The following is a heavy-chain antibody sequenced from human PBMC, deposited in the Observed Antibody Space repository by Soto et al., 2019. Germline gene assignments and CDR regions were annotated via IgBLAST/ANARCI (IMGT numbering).Heavy chain of an antibody. CDR2: IYSAGST. CDR1: GFLVSDNY. D-gene: IGHD2-15*01. J-gene: IGHJ5*02. V-gene: IGHV3-53*02. Sequence: EVQLVETGGGLIQPGGSLRLSCAVSGFLVSDNYMTWVRQAPGKGLEWVSAIYSAGSTFYADSVQGRFTISRDTSKNTLYLQMSSLRAGDAAMYYCASGGGGSLRLYDHWGQGTGVSVS. CDR3: ASGGGGSLRLYDH.